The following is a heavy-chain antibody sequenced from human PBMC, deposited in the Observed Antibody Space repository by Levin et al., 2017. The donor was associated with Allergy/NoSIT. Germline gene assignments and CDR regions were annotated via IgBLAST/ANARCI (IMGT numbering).Heavy chain of an antibody. D-gene: IGHD3-10*01. CDR3: ARDWAAVLWFREDNCYFDR. Sequence: GESLKISCKASGYTFTSYAMNWVRQAPGQGLEWMGWINTNTGNPTYAQGFTGRFVFSLDTSVSTAYLQISSLKAEDTAVYYCARDWAAVLWFREDNCYFDRWGRGTLVTVSS. V-gene: IGHV7-4-1*02. CDR1: GYTFTSYA. J-gene: IGHJ2*01. CDR2: INTNTGNP.